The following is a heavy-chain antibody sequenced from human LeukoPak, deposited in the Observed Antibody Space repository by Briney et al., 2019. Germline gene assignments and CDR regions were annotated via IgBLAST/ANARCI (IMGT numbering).Heavy chain of an antibody. CDR3: ARAEGRGYDYVWGSYHY. Sequence: SETLSLTCAVCGGSFSGYYWSWIRQPPGKGLEWIGEINHSGSTNYNPSLKSRVTISVDTSKNQFSLKLSSVTAADTAVYYCARAEGRGYDYVWGSYHYWGQGTLVTVSS. V-gene: IGHV4-34*01. J-gene: IGHJ4*02. CDR1: GGSFSGYY. CDR2: INHSGST. D-gene: IGHD3-16*02.